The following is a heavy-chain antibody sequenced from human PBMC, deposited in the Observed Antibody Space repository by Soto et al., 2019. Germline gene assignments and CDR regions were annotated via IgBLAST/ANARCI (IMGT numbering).Heavy chain of an antibody. V-gene: IGHV4-61*01. D-gene: IGHD6-19*01. CDR3: ARPGYSSGWFFDY. CDR2: IYYSGST. Sequence: SETLSLTCTVSGGSVSSGSYYWSWIRQPPGKGLEWIGYIYYSGSTNYNPSLKSRVTISVDTSKNQFSLKLSSVTAADTAVYYCARPGYSSGWFFDYWGQGTLVTVSS. J-gene: IGHJ4*01. CDR1: GGSVSSGSYY.